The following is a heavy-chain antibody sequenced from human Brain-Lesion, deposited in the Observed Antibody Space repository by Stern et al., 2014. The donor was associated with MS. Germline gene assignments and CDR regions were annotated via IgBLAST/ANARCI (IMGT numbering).Heavy chain of an antibody. V-gene: IGHV4-39*01. CDR1: GDSLSSSTFY. CDR2: VYYSGNT. Sequence: QVQLQESGPGLVKPSDTLSLTCSVSGDSLSSSTFYWGWIRQPPGKGPEWIGSVYYSGNTYYHPSLKSRVTISVATPKTRSPRRLPPVPAADTAVYYCARHQLGYGYAYLRYWGQGTLVTVSS. D-gene: IGHD5-18*01. CDR3: ARHQLGYGYAYLRY. J-gene: IGHJ4*02.